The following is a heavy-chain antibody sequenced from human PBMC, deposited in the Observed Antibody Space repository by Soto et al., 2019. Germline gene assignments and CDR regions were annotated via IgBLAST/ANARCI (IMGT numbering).Heavy chain of an antibody. CDR1: SVSNAW. J-gene: IGHJ4*02. CDR2: IKSKTDGGTT. Sequence: SVSNAWMNWVRQAPGKGLEWVGRIKSKTDGGTTDYAAPVKGRFTISRDDSKNTLYLQMNSLKTEDTAVYYCTTDLHYSSSWYVRGYWGQGTLVTVSS. D-gene: IGHD6-13*01. V-gene: IGHV3-15*07. CDR3: TTDLHYSSSWYVRGY.